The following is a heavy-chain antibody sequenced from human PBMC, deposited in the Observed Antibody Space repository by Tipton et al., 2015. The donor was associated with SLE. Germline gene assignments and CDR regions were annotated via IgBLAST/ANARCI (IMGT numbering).Heavy chain of an antibody. CDR1: GFTLSRYA. V-gene: IGHV3-23*03. D-gene: IGHD5-18*01. CDR2: IYSRGSI. Sequence: SLRLSCAASGFTLSRYAMNWVRQAPGKGLEWVSVIYSRGSIHYSDSVRGRFTISKDNSKNMLYLQMDSLRPEDTAVYYCAGWGYNYGSAYWGQGTQVTVSS. CDR3: AGWGYNYGSAY. J-gene: IGHJ4*02.